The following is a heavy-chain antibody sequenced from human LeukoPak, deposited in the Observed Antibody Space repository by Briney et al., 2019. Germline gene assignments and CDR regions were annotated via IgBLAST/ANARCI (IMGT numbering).Heavy chain of an antibody. CDR2: IYYSGST. J-gene: IGHJ4*02. CDR1: GGSISSYW. CDR3: ARASIAAAGTLDY. Sequence: SETLPLTCTVPGGSISSYWWSWIRQPPGKGLEWIGYIYYSGSTNYNPSLKSRVTISVDTSKNQFSLKLSSVTAADTAVYYCARASIAAAGTLDYWGQGTLVTVSS. V-gene: IGHV4-59*01. D-gene: IGHD6-13*01.